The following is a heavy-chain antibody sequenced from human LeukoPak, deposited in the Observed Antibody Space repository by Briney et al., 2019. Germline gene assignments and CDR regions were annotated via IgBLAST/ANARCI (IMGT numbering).Heavy chain of an antibody. J-gene: IGHJ2*01. CDR2: IYTSGST. Sequence: SETLSLTCTVSGGSISSGSYYWSWIRQPAGKGLEWIGRIYTSGSTNYNPSLKSRVTISVDTSKNQFSLKLSSVTAADTAVYYCARHYYDSSGYYGLLYWYFDLWGRGTLVTVSS. D-gene: IGHD3-22*01. CDR1: GGSISSGSYY. V-gene: IGHV4-61*02. CDR3: ARHYYDSSGYYGLLYWYFDL.